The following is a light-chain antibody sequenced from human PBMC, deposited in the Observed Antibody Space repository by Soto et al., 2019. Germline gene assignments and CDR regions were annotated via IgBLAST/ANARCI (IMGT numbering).Light chain of an antibody. V-gene: IGKV3-20*01. Sequence: EVVLTQAQGTLSLSPEERATLSCRASQNIRGNELAWYQQKPGQAPRLLIYRGSSRATGIPDQFSGRGSGTDFTLTLSRLEPEHFAVYYCQDYGTSAPWTFGQGT. CDR1: QNIRGNE. CDR3: QDYGTSAPWT. J-gene: IGKJ1*01. CDR2: RGS.